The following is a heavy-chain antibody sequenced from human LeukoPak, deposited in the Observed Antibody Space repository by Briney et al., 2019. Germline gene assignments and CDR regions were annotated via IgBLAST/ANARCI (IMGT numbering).Heavy chain of an antibody. Sequence: SETLSLTCTVSGGSISSGGYYWSWIRQHPGKGLEWIGYIYYSGSTYCNPSLKSRVTISVDTSKNQFSLKLSSVTAADTAVYYCAREEYCSSTSCSKPAFDIWGQGTMVTVSS. V-gene: IGHV4-31*03. J-gene: IGHJ3*02. CDR3: AREEYCSSTSCSKPAFDI. CDR1: GGSISSGGYY. D-gene: IGHD2-2*01. CDR2: IYYSGST.